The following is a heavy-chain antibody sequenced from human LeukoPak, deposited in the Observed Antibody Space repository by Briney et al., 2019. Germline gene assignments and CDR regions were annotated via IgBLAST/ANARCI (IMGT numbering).Heavy chain of an antibody. V-gene: IGHV4-59*08. CDR1: GGSFSGYY. CDR3: ARQPYSSSWFDG. J-gene: IGHJ4*02. D-gene: IGHD6-13*01. CDR2: IYYSGST. Sequence: SETLSLTCAVYGGSFSGYYWSWIRQPPGKGLEWIGYIYYSGSTNYNPSLKSRVTISVDTSKNQFSLKLSSATAADTAVYYCARQPYSSSWFDGWGQGTLVTVSS.